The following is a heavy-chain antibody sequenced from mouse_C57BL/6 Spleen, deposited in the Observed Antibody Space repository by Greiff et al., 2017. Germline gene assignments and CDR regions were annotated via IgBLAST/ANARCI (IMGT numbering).Heavy chain of an antibody. CDR2: INYDGSN. V-gene: IGHV3-6*01. D-gene: IGHD3-3*01. CDR3: ARGTRESAGFAY. CDR1: GYSITSGYY. Sequence: DVQLQESGPGLVKPSPSLSLTCSVTGYSITSGYYWNWNRQFPGNKLEWMGYINYDGSNNYNPSLKNPITFTRDTSKNQFFLKLNSVTTEDTATYYCARGTRESAGFAYWGQGTLVTVAA. J-gene: IGHJ3*01.